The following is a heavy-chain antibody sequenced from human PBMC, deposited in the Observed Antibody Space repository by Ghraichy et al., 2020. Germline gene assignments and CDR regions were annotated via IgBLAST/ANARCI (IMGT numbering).Heavy chain of an antibody. Sequence: GGSLRLSCAASGFTFSSYAISWVRQAPGQGLEWVATVTGSAAIRYYRDSVKGRFTISRDNSKNTLYLQMDSLRAEDTAVYSCARGRREGAIDFFDSWGQGTLVTVSS. CDR3: ARGRREGAIDFFDS. V-gene: IGHV3-23*01. CDR1: GFTFSSYA. J-gene: IGHJ4*02. CDR2: VTGSAAIR.